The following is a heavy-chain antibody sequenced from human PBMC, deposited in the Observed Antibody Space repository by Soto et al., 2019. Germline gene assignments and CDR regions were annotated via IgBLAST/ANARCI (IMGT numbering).Heavy chain of an antibody. D-gene: IGHD3-3*01. CDR3: ARQLFSPDYDFWSLAYYYYGMDV. CDR1: CGSIISSNW. J-gene: IGHJ6*02. V-gene: IGHV4-4*02. Sequence: SETLSLTCAFSCGSIISSNWWSWVRQPPGKGLEWIGEIYHSGSTNYNPSLKSRVTISVDTSKNQFSLKLSSVTAADTAVYYCARQLFSPDYDFWSLAYYYYGMDVWGQGTTVTVSS. CDR2: IYHSGST.